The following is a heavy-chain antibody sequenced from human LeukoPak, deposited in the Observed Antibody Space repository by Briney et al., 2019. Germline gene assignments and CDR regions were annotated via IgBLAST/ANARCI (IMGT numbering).Heavy chain of an antibody. CDR1: GDSISIHY. D-gene: IGHD2-2*01. V-gene: IGHV4-59*11. CDR2: IYHSGST. Sequence: SETLSLTCTVSGDSISIHYWSWIRQPPGKGLEWIGYIYHSGSTYYNPSLKSRVTISVDRSKNQFSLKLSSVTAADTAVYYCARGVVPAALYYYYMDVWGKGTTVTVSS. J-gene: IGHJ6*03. CDR3: ARGVVPAALYYYYMDV.